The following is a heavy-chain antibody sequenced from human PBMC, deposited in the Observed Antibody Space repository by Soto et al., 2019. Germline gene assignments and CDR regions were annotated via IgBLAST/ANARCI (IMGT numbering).Heavy chain of an antibody. Sequence: QVQLVESGGGVVQPGRSLRLSCAASGFTFSSYGMHWVRQAPGQGLEWVAVISYDGSNKYYADSVKGRFTISRDNSKNTLYLQMNSLRAEDTAVYYCAKDRSVDVWGQGTTVTVSS. CDR2: ISYDGSNK. CDR3: AKDRSVDV. CDR1: GFTFSSYG. J-gene: IGHJ6*02. V-gene: IGHV3-30*18.